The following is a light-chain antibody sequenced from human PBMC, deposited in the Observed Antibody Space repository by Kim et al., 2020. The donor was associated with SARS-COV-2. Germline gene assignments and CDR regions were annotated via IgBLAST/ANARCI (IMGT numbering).Light chain of an antibody. CDR3: QSFDTSLGGSVV. V-gene: IGLV1-40*01. Sequence: QSVLTQPPSVSGAPGQSVVISCTGANFDVHWYQQSPGTAPRLLIFTNINRPSGVPDRFSGSRSGTSASLAITGLQPDDEADYYCQSFDTSLGGSVVFGGGTQLTVL. CDR2: TNI. J-gene: IGLJ3*02. CDR1: GANFD.